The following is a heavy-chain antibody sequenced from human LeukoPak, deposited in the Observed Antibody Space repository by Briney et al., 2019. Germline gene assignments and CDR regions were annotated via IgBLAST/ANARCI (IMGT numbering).Heavy chain of an antibody. CDR3: AKDPQNGGSGAGRDYDVFDI. V-gene: IGHV3-23*01. CDR2: ISGSGGST. J-gene: IGHJ3*02. D-gene: IGHD7-27*01. CDR1: GFTFSSYA. Sequence: GGSLRLSCAASGFTFSSYAMSWVRRAPGKGLEWVSAISGSGGSTYYADSVKGRFTISRDNSKNTLYLQMNSLRAEDTAVYYCAKDPQNGGSGAGRDYDVFDIWGQGTMATVSS.